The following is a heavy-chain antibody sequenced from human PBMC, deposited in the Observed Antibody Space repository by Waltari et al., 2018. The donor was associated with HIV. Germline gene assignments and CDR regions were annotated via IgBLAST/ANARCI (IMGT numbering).Heavy chain of an antibody. CDR3: ARAREWELLYPIDY. CDR1: GSTFINYA. J-gene: IGHJ4*02. D-gene: IGHD1-26*01. Sequence: QVQLVQSGSESKKPGASVTVSCKASGSTFINYAMNWVRQAPGQGLEWMGWINTNTGNPTYAQGFTGRFVFSLDTSVSTAYLQISSLKTEDTAVYYCARAREWELLYPIDYWGQGTLVTVS. V-gene: IGHV7-4-1*02. CDR2: INTNTGNP.